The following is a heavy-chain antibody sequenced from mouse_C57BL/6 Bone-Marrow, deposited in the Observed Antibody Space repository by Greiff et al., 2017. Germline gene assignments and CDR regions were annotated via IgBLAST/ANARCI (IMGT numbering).Heavy chain of an antibody. CDR1: GYTFTSYW. Sequence: QVQLQQPGAELVMPGASVKLSCKASGYTFTSYWMHWVKQRPGQGLEWIGEIDPSDSYTNYNQKFKGKSTLTVDKSSSTAYMQLSSLTSEDSAVYYCARLGNWDEGYWYFDVWGTGTTVTVSS. D-gene: IGHD4-1*01. V-gene: IGHV1-69*01. J-gene: IGHJ1*03. CDR3: ARLGNWDEGYWYFDV. CDR2: IDPSDSYT.